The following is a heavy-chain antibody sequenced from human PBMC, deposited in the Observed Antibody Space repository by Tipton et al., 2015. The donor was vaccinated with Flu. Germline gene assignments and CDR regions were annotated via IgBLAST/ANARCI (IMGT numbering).Heavy chain of an antibody. V-gene: IGHV3-9*01. Sequence: SLRLSCAASGFTFDDYAMHWVRQAPGKGLEWVSGISWNSGSIGYADSVKGRFTISRDNAKNSLYLQMNSLRAEDTALYYCAKDRTAGGIAAAEGGSDYWGQGTLVTVSS. CDR2: ISWNSGSI. D-gene: IGHD6-13*01. CDR3: AKDRTAGGIAAAEGGSDY. J-gene: IGHJ4*02. CDR1: GFTFDDYA.